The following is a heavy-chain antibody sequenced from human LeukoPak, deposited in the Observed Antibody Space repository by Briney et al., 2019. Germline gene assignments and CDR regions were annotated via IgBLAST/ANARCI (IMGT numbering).Heavy chain of an antibody. D-gene: IGHD3-10*01. CDR2: ISGSGGST. V-gene: IGHV3-23*01. Sequence: GGSLRLSCAASGFTFSSYAMSWVRQAPGKGLEWVSAISGSGGSTYYADSVKGRFTISRDNSKNTLYLQMNSLRAEDTAVYYCANHYGSGSYYKGAFDIWGQGTMVTVSS. CDR1: GFTFSSYA. J-gene: IGHJ3*02. CDR3: ANHYGSGSYYKGAFDI.